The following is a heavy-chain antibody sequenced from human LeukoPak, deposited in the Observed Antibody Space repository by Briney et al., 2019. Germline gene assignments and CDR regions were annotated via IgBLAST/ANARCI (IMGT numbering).Heavy chain of an antibody. D-gene: IGHD3-3*01. V-gene: IGHV4-59*01. CDR3: ARAEYDFWSGYSSWGD. J-gene: IGHJ4*02. Sequence: SETLSLTCTVSGGSISSYYWSWIRQPPGKGLEWIGYIYYSGSTNYNPSLKSRVTISVDTSKNQLSLKLSSVTTADTAVYYCARAEYDFWSGYSSWGDWGQGTLVTVSS. CDR1: GGSISSYY. CDR2: IYYSGST.